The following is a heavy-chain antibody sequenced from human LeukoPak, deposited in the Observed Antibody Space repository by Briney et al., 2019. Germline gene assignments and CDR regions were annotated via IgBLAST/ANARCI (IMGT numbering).Heavy chain of an antibody. CDR1: GYTFSNYG. CDR3: ARDAEQWLTGGGPFDN. Sequence: GASVKVSCKASGYTFSNYGITWGRQAPGQGLEWMGWISAYNGNTNYAQKFQGRVTMTTDTSTSTVYMELRSLRSDDTAFYYCARDAEQWLTGGGPFDNWGQGTLVTVSS. J-gene: IGHJ4*02. CDR2: ISAYNGNT. V-gene: IGHV1-18*01. D-gene: IGHD6-19*01.